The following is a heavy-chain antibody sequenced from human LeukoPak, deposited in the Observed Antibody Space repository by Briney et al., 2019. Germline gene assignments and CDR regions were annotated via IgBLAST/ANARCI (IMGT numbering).Heavy chain of an antibody. D-gene: IGHD6-19*01. J-gene: IGHJ4*02. CDR3: ARDRPNSSGWTPLDY. CDR2: TYYRSKWYY. V-gene: IGHV6-1*01. CDR1: GDSVSSNSVS. Sequence: SQTLSLTCAISGDSVSSNSVSWNWTRPSPSRGLEVLRRTYYRSKWYYDYALSVKSRITVNPDTSKNQFSLQLNSVTPEDTAVYYCARDRPNSSGWTPLDYWGQGTLVTVSS.